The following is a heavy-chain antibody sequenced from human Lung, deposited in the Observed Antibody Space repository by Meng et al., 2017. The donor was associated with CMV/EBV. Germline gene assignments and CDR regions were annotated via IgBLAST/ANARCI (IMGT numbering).Heavy chain of an antibody. J-gene: IGHJ4*02. V-gene: IGHV4-31*03. Sequence: CTVSGGSITNGDYKWTWIRQHPGKSLEWIGNIYYSERTHYNPSLSSRVSMSVDTSKKQFSLRLSSVTAADTAMYYCARDRHTWFHFDNWGQGTLVTVSS. CDR1: GGSITNGDYK. CDR2: IYYSERT. D-gene: IGHD2-21*01. CDR3: ARDRHTWFHFDN.